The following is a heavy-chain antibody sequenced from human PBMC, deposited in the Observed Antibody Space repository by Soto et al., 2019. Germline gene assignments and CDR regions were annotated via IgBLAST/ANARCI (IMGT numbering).Heavy chain of an antibody. J-gene: IGHJ5*02. D-gene: IGHD3-3*01. V-gene: IGHV4-39*01. Sequence: SETLSLTCTVSGDSISSSNYYWGWISQPPGRGLEWIGSIYYSGTTYYNPSLKSRVTISVDTSKNQFSLKLSSVTAADTAIYYCARHSIDFWSGLPNNWFDPWGQGTLVTVSS. CDR3: ARHSIDFWSGLPNNWFDP. CDR1: GDSISSSNYY. CDR2: IYYSGTT.